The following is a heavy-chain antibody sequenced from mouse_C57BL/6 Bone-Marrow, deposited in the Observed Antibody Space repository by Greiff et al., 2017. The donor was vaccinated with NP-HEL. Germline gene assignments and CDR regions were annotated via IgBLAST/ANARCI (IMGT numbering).Heavy chain of an antibody. CDR3: ARIYYGNDY. CDR1: GFTFSSYG. CDR2: ISSGGSYT. Sequence: EVNVVESGGDLVKPGGSLKLSCAASGFTFSSYGMSWVRQTPDKRLEWVATISSGGSYTYYPDSVKGRFTIARDNAKNTLYLQMSRLKSEDTAMYYCARIYYGNDYWGQGTSVTVSS. V-gene: IGHV5-6*01. J-gene: IGHJ4*01.